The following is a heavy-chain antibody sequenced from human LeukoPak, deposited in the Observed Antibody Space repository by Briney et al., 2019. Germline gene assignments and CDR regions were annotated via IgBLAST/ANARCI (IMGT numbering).Heavy chain of an antibody. J-gene: IGHJ6*02. V-gene: IGHV3-30-3*01. CDR1: GFTFTSYA. CDR2: ISYDGSNK. CDR3: ARDFPGSSGWWYYYYYGMDV. Sequence: PGGSLRLSCAASGFTFTSYAIHWVRQAPGKGLEWVAVISYDGSNKYYADSVKGRFTISRDNSKNTLYLQMNSLRAEDTAVYYCARDFPGSSGWWYYYYYGMDVWGQGTTVTVSS. D-gene: IGHD6-19*01.